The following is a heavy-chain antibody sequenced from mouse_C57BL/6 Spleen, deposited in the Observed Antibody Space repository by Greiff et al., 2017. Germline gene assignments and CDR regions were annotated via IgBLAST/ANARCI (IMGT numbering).Heavy chain of an antibody. CDR1: GFNIKNTY. D-gene: IGHD1-1*01. CDR3: ASPDITTVVEGDYFDY. Sequence: DVKLQESVAELVRPGASVKLSCTASGFNIKNTYMHWVKQRPEQGLEWIGRIDPANGNTKYAPKFQGKATITADTSSNTAYLQLSSLTSEDTAIYYCASPDITTVVEGDYFDYWGQGTTLTVSS. J-gene: IGHJ2*01. V-gene: IGHV14-3*01. CDR2: IDPANGNT.